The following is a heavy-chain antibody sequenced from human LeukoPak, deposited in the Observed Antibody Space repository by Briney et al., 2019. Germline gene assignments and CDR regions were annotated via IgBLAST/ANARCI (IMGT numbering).Heavy chain of an antibody. D-gene: IGHD1-20*01. Sequence: SVNFSLTASGATFSSYAITWVRQAPGPGLGWMGGIIPIFGTANYAQTFQGRVTTTTDESTTTAYMELSCLRSEDTAVYYCARDGESQSITGAYAPTWFDPWGQGTLVTVSS. CDR3: ARDGESQSITGAYAPTWFDP. V-gene: IGHV1-69*05. CDR1: GATFSSYA. CDR2: IIPIFGTA. J-gene: IGHJ5*02.